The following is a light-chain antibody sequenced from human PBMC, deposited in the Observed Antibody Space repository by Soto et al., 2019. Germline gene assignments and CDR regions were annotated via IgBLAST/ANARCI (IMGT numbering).Light chain of an antibody. Sequence: VVLTQSPLSRPVTLGQPDSISCRSSQGLVYGNGYTFLSCFFQWPCQAPSRLIYKVSNRDSGVPDRFSGSGSGTDFTLHISRVEAEDVGVYYCLQYTHWPHTFGQGTKLEIK. CDR2: KVS. CDR1: QGLVYGNGYTF. V-gene: IGKV2-30*01. J-gene: IGKJ2*01. CDR3: LQYTHWPHT.